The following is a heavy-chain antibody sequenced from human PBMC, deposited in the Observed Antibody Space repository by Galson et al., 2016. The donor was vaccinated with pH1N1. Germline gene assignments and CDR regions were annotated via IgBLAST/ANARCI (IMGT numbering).Heavy chain of an antibody. CDR2: ILYDGTNE. CDR1: GFTFTSYA. D-gene: IGHD5-12*01. Sequence: SLRLSCAASGFTFTSYAMHWVRQAPGKGLEWVAVILYDGTNEYYADSVKGRFTISRDKTQSTVYLQMNSLRTEDTAVYYCARDREYSGHEGLHWAQGTLVTVSS. V-gene: IGHV3-30*04. J-gene: IGHJ4*02. CDR3: ARDREYSGHEGLH.